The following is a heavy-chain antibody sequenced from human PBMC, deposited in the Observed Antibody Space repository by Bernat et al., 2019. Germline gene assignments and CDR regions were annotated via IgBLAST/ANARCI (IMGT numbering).Heavy chain of an antibody. Sequence: QLQLQESGSGLVKPSQTLSLTCAVSGGSISSGGYSWSWIRQPPGKGLEWIGYIYHSGSTYYNPSLKSRVTISVDRSKNQFSLKLSSVTAADTAVYYCARGGYGGYDLGYWGQGTLVTVSS. J-gene: IGHJ4*02. CDR2: IYHSGST. CDR1: GGSISSGGYS. V-gene: IGHV4-30-2*01. CDR3: ARGGYGGYDLGY. D-gene: IGHD5-12*01.